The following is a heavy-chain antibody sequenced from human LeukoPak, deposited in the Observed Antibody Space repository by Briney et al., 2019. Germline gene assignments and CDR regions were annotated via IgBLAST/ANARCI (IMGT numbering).Heavy chain of an antibody. CDR3: ARDLAKYYDFWSGYQLDY. Sequence: PGRSLRLSCAASGFTFSSYAMHWVRQAPGKGLEWVAVISYDGSNKYYADSVKGRFTISRDNSKKTLYLRMNSLRAEDTAVYYCARDLAKYYDFWSGYQLDYWGQGTLVTVSS. J-gene: IGHJ4*02. CDR1: GFTFSSYA. CDR2: ISYDGSNK. V-gene: IGHV3-30*04. D-gene: IGHD3-3*01.